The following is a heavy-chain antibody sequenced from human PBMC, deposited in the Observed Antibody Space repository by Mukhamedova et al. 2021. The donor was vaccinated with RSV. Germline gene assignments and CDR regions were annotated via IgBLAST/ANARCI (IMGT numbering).Heavy chain of an antibody. J-gene: IGHJ4*02. V-gene: IGHV3-33*01. CDR3: ARDEVVSGEIHSFDY. Sequence: VRQAPGKGLEWVAFIWYDGSKKYYVDSVKGRFTSSRDNSKNTLYLQVNSLRAEDTAVYYCARDEVVSGEIHSFDYWGQGTLVTV. D-gene: IGHD1-26*01. CDR2: IWYDGSKK.